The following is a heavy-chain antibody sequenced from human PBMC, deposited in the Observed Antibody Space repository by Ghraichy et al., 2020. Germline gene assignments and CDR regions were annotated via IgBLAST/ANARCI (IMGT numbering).Heavy chain of an antibody. CDR2: IYSGGST. V-gene: IGHV3-66*01. CDR3: ARDLPDGYDFWTGLESDY. D-gene: IGHD3-3*01. J-gene: IGHJ4*02. Sequence: GALRLSCAASGFTVSSNYMSWVRQAPGKGLEWVSVIYSGGSTYYADSVKGRFTISRDNSKNTLYLQMNSLRAEDTAVYYCARDLPDGYDFWTGLESDYWGQGTLVTVSS. CDR1: GFTVSSNY.